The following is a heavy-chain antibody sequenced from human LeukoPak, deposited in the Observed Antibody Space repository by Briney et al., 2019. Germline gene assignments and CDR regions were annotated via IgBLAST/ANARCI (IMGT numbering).Heavy chain of an antibody. V-gene: IGHV1-2*06. CDR1: GYTFTSYD. Sequence: GASVKVSCKASGYTFTSYDTNWVRQATGQGLEWMGRINPNSGDTNYAQRFQGRVTMTRDTSISTAYMELSRLRSDDTAVYYCARDRKGITMVRGVIHNWFDPWGQGTLVTVSS. CDR2: INPNSGDT. J-gene: IGHJ5*02. CDR3: ARDRKGITMVRGVIHNWFDP. D-gene: IGHD3-10*01.